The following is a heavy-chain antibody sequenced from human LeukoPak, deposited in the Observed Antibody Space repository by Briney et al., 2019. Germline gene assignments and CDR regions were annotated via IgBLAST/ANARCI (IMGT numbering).Heavy chain of an antibody. Sequence: SETLSLTCSVFGGSISSYYWSWIRQPPGKGLEWIGNIHYSGSTNYNPSLKSRVTISVDTSKNQFSLGLSSVTAADTAVYHCARVSRAVGGRVYFSRRGDAFDIWGKGTTVTISS. CDR3: ARVSRAVGGRVYFSRRGDAFDI. D-gene: IGHD3-16*01. V-gene: IGHV4-59*01. CDR2: IHYSGST. CDR1: GGSISSYY. J-gene: IGHJ3*02.